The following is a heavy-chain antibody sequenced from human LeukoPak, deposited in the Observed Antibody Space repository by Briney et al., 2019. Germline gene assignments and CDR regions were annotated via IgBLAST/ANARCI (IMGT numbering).Heavy chain of an antibody. Sequence: SETLSLTCTVSGGSISSSSYYWSWIRQHPGKGLEWIGYIYYSGSTYYNPSLKSRVTISVDTSKNQFSLKLSSVTAADTAVYYCARGRVVVVPAATQYYFDYWGQGTLVTVSS. D-gene: IGHD2-2*01. CDR2: IYYSGST. CDR1: GGSISSSSYY. CDR3: ARGRVVVVPAATQYYFDY. J-gene: IGHJ4*02. V-gene: IGHV4-31*03.